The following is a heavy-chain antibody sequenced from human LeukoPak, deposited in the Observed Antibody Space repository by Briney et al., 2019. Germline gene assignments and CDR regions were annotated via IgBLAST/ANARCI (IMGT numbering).Heavy chain of an antibody. CDR1: GYSISRGYH. CDR3: ARINFNPDY. J-gene: IGHJ4*02. D-gene: IGHD1-14*01. V-gene: IGHV4-38-2*02. CDR2: VHHSGAT. Sequence: SETLSLTCSVSGYSISRGYHWAWVRQPPGKGLEWIGSVHHSGATYYNPSLNSRLTISTDTSKNQFSLKMDSVTAADTAVYYCARINFNPDYWGQGTLVSVSS.